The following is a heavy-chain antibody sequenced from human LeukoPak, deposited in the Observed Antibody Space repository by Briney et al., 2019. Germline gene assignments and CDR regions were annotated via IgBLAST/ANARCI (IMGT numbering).Heavy chain of an antibody. D-gene: IGHD6-19*01. Sequence: GGSLRLSCVASGFTVSSNYMGWVRQAPGRGLEWVSVIYSGGNTYYADSVKGRFTISRDKSKNTLYLQMNSLRAEDTAVYYCARVVYPSGGYYFDYWGQGTLVTVSS. V-gene: IGHV3-66*01. CDR1: GFTVSSNY. J-gene: IGHJ4*02. CDR3: ARVVYPSGGYYFDY. CDR2: IYSGGNT.